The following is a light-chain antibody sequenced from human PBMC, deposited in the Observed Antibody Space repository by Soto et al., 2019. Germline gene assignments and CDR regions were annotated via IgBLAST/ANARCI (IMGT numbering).Light chain of an antibody. CDR2: GAS. Sequence: EVVLTQSPATLSLSPGERATLSCRSSQSVSSFLAWYQQKPGQAPRLLIYGASTRATGIPARFSGSGSGTDFTLTISRLEPEDFSVYYCQQYGSSPPLTFGGGTKVDIK. CDR3: QQYGSSPPLT. CDR1: QSVSSF. V-gene: IGKV3-20*01. J-gene: IGKJ4*01.